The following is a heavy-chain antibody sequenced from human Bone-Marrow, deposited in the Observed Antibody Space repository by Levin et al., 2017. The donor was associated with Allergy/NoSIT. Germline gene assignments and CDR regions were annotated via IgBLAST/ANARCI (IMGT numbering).Heavy chain of an antibody. J-gene: IGHJ6*03. CDR2: IWYDGSNK. D-gene: IGHD5-12*01. Sequence: GGSLRLSCAASGFPFSSYGMHWVRQAPGKGLEWVAVIWYDGSNKYYADSVKGRFTISRDNSENMLYLQVNSLRAEDTAVYFCARDRYSGYDRNYYYYMDVWDKGTTVTVSS. V-gene: IGHV3-33*01. CDR3: ARDRYSGYDRNYYYYMDV. CDR1: GFPFSSYG.